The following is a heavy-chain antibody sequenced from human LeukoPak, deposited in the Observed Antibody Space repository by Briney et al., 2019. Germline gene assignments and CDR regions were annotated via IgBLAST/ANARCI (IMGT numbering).Heavy chain of an antibody. CDR3: ARAIEQWLDGDYYYYYYMDV. J-gene: IGHJ6*03. D-gene: IGHD6-19*01. CDR1: GFTFSSYA. V-gene: IGHV3-23*01. Sequence: GGSLRLSCAASGFTFSSYAMSWVRQAPGKGLEWVSAISGSGGSTYYAGSVEGRFTISRDSSKNTLYLQMNSLRAEDTAVYYCARAIEQWLDGDYYYYYYMDVWGKGTTVTVSS. CDR2: ISGSGGST.